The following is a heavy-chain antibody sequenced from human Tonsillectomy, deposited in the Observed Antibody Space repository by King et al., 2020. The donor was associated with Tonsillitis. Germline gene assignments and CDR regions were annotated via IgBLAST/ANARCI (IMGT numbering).Heavy chain of an antibody. J-gene: IGHJ3*02. CDR1: GGSFSGYY. V-gene: IGHV4-34*01. CDR3: ARERLETNGFDI. CDR2: INHSGST. Sequence: QVQLQQWGAGLLKPSETLSLNCAVYGGSFSGYYWSWIRQPPGKGLEWIGEINHSGSTNYIPSLKSRVTISLDTSKNQFSLKLSSVTAADTAVYYCARERLETNGFDIWGQGTMVTVSS. D-gene: IGHD3-3*01.